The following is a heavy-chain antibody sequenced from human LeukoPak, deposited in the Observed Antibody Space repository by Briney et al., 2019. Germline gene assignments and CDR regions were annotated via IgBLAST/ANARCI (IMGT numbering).Heavy chain of an antibody. V-gene: IGHV3-30*04. CDR3: ARDFSTGYYYYMDV. CDR1: GFTFSSYA. J-gene: IGHJ6*03. D-gene: IGHD1-1*01. Sequence: PGGSLRLSCAASGFTFSSYAMHWVRQAPGKGLEWVAVISYDGSNKYYADSVKGRFTISRDNSKNTLYLQMNSLRAEDTAVYYCARDFSTGYYYYMDVWGKGTTVTISS. CDR2: ISYDGSNK.